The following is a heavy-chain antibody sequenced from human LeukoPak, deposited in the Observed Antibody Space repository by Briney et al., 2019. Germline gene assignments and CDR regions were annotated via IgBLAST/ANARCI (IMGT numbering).Heavy chain of an antibody. CDR2: INHSGIS. CDR3: SSLRHSTTRFGVITFDS. Sequence: PSETVSLTCAVNGGSLSDYYWSWLRQPPGKGLEWIGEINHSGISTYNPYLKRRITISADTSKDQFSLNLRSVTAADSAIYYCSSLRHSTTRFGVITFDSWGQGTLVTVSS. CDR1: GGSLSDYY. J-gene: IGHJ4*02. D-gene: IGHD3-3*01. V-gene: IGHV4-34*01.